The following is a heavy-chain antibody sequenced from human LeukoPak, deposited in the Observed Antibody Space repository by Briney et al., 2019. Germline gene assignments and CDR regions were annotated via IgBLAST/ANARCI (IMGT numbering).Heavy chain of an antibody. CDR3: ARGGSYYYLDY. V-gene: IGHV4-59*01. CDR2: IYYSGRT. Sequence: SQTLSLTCTVSGDSINSYYWNWIRQPPGKGLEWIGYIYYSGRTDYNPSLKSRVTISVDMSKHQFSMKLKSVTAADTAVYYCARGGSYYYLDYWGQGTLVTVSS. D-gene: IGHD1-26*01. J-gene: IGHJ4*02. CDR1: GDSINSYY.